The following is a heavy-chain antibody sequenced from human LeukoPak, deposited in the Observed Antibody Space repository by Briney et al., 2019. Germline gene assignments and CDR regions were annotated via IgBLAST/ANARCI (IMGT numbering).Heavy chain of an antibody. J-gene: IGHJ6*02. Sequence: SQTLSLTCAISGDIVSSNSAAWNWIRQSPSRGLEWLGRTYYRSKWYNDYAVSVKSRITINPDTSKNQFSLQLNSVTPEDTAVYYCARDFLDSSGYYYADYYCGMDVWGQGTTVTVSS. CDR1: GDIVSSNSAA. CDR3: ARDFLDSSGYYYADYYCGMDV. CDR2: TYYRSKWYN. V-gene: IGHV6-1*01. D-gene: IGHD3-22*01.